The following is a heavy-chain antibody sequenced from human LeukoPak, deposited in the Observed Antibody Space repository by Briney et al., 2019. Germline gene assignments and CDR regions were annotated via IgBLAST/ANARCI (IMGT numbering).Heavy chain of an antibody. V-gene: IGHV4-38-2*02. CDR2: IYHGGST. J-gene: IGHJ6*02. CDR3: ARRRSVAAAGYYYYGMDV. CDR1: GYSISSGYY. D-gene: IGHD6-13*01. Sequence: SETLSLTCTVSGYSISSGYYWGWIRQPPGKGLEWIGSIYHGGSTYYNPSLKSRVTISVDTSKNQFSLKLSSVTAADTAVYYCARRRSVAAAGYYYYGMDVWGQGTTVTVSS.